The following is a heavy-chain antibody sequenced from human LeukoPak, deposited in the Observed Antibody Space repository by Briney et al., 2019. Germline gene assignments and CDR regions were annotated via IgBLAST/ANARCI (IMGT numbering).Heavy chain of an antibody. CDR2: ISYDGSNK. CDR1: GFTFSSYA. V-gene: IGHV3-30-3*01. D-gene: IGHD3-22*01. CDR3: ARSAYYGSSGYYY. Sequence: GGSLRLSCAASGFTFSSYAMHWVRQAPGKGLEWVAVISYDGSNKYYADSVKGRFTISRDNSKNTLYLQMNSLRAEDTAVYYCARSAYYGSSGYYYWGQGTLVTVSS. J-gene: IGHJ4*02.